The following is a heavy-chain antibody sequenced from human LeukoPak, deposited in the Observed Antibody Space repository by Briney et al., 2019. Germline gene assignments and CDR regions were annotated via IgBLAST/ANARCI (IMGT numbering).Heavy chain of an antibody. J-gene: IGHJ5*02. CDR1: GYTLTELS. CDR2: FDPEDGET. Sequence: ASMKVSCKVSGYTLTELSMHWVRQAPGKGLEWMGGFDPEDGETIYAQKFQGRVTMTEDTSTDTAYMELSSLRSEDTAVYYCASSDHPYDRFFGPYNWFDPWGQGTLVTVSS. D-gene: IGHD1-14*01. V-gene: IGHV1-24*01. CDR3: ASSDHPYDRFFGPYNWFDP.